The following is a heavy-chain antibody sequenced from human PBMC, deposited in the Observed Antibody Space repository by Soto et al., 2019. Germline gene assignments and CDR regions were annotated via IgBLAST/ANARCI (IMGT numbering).Heavy chain of an antibody. CDR1: GFTFSSYG. J-gene: IGHJ5*02. CDR3: ARERGEYSSSGWFDP. V-gene: IGHV3-33*01. D-gene: IGHD6-6*01. Sequence: QVQLVESGGGVVQPGRSLRLSCAASGFTFSSYGMHWVRQAPGKGLEWVAVIWYDGSNKYYADSVKGRFTISRDNSKNTLYLQMNSLRAEDTAVYYCARERGEYSSSGWFDPWGQGTLVTVSS. CDR2: IWYDGSNK.